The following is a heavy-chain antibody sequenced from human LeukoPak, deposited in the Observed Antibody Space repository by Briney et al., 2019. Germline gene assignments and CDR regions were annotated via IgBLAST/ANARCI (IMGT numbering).Heavy chain of an antibody. CDR3: ARDTTTTGFSWELDY. D-gene: IGHD1-1*01. CDR1: GFTVSSNY. V-gene: IGHV3-53*01. Sequence: PGGSLRLSCAASGFTVSSNYMSWVRQAPGKGLEWVSVIYGGGSTYYADSVKGRFTISRDNSKNTLYLQMNSLRAEDTAVYYCARDTTTTGFSWELDYWGQGTLVTVSS. J-gene: IGHJ4*02. CDR2: IYGGGST.